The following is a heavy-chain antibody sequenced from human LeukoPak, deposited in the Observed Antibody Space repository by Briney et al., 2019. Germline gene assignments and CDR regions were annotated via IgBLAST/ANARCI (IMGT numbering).Heavy chain of an antibody. CDR2: IKQDGSEK. D-gene: IGHD3-22*01. CDR3: ARDLPPLYYDSSGFPLDY. V-gene: IGHV3-7*03. J-gene: IGHJ4*02. CDR1: GFMFSSNW. Sequence: GGSLRLSCAASGFMFSSNWMSWVRLAPGKGLEWVANIKQDGSEKYYVDSVKGRFTISRDNAKNSLYLQMNSLRAEDTAVYYCARDLPPLYYDSSGFPLDYWGQGTLVTVSS.